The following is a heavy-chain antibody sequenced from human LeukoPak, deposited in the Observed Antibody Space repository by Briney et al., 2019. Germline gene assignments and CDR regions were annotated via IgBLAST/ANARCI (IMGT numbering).Heavy chain of an antibody. CDR1: GGSISSSSYY. CDR2: IYYSGST. Sequence: SETLSLTCTVSGGSISSSSYYWGWIRQPPGKGLEWIGSIYYSGSTNYNPPLKSRVTISVDTSKNQFSLHLNSVTPEDTALYYCARGGLISLANTPLGAFDLWGQGTMVSVSS. CDR3: ARGGLISLANTPLGAFDL. D-gene: IGHD3/OR15-3a*01. J-gene: IGHJ3*01. V-gene: IGHV4-39*07.